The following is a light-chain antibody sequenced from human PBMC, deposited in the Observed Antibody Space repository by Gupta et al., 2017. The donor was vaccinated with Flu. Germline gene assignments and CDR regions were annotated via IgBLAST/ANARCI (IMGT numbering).Light chain of an antibody. CDR3: QHEDYYPIT. Sequence: DVQLTQSPSALAAPLGARVSITCRASQNINQWLAWYQQTPGKPPRLLVYAASTLESGVPSRFTGGLSGTDFVLTITTLQPKDVGTYYCQHEDYYPITFGCGT. V-gene: IGKV1-5*01. CDR1: QNINQW. J-gene: IGKJ3*01. CDR2: AAS.